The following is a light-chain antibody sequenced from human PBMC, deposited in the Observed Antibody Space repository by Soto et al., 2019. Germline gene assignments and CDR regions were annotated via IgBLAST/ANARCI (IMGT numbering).Light chain of an antibody. J-gene: IGKJ1*01. Sequence: DIVMTQSPDSLAVSLGERATINCRSSQSVLSSSNEKNYLAWYQQKPGQSPRVLIYWASTRESGVPERFSGSGSGTDFSLTIRSLQAEDVAVYYFHQYYSTPWTFGQGTKGEI. CDR2: WAS. CDR1: QSVLSSSNEKNY. V-gene: IGKV4-1*01. CDR3: HQYYSTPWT.